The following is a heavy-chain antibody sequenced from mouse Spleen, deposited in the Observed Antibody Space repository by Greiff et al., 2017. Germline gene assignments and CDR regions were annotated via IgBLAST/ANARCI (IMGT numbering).Heavy chain of an antibody. CDR2: IDPSDSYT. Sequence: QVQLQQSGAELVMPGASVKLSCKASGYTFTSYWMHWVKQRPGQGLEWIGEIDPSDSYTNYNQKFKGKATLTVDKSSSTAYMQLSSLTSEDTAVYYCTTDYDYDWFAYWGQGTLVTVSA. D-gene: IGHD2-4*01. V-gene: IGHV1-69*01. J-gene: IGHJ3*01. CDR3: TTDYDYDWFAY. CDR1: GYTFTSYW.